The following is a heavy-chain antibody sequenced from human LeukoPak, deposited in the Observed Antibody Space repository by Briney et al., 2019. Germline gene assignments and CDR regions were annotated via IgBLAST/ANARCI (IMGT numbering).Heavy chain of an antibody. J-gene: IGHJ4*02. CDR3: ASSRGWYGFDY. D-gene: IGHD6-19*01. CDR2: IWYDGSNK. V-gene: IGHV3-33*01. Sequence: GGSPRLSCAASGFTFSSYGMHWVRQAPGKGLEWVAVIWYDGSNKYYADSVKGRFTISRDNSKNTLYLQMNSLRAEDTAVYYCASSRGWYGFDYWGQGTLVTVSS. CDR1: GFTFSSYG.